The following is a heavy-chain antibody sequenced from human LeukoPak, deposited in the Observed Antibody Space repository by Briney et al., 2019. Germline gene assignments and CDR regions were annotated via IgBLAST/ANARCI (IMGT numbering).Heavy chain of an antibody. CDR2: ISSTGIT. CDR3: AFSGWFWGAFDY. V-gene: IGHV4-39*01. Sequence: SETLSLTCSVSGGSISISNYFWGWIRQPPGKGLEWIASISSTGITHYHPSLESRISVSVETSKNQFSLKLTSLTAADTAVYYCAFSGWFWGAFDYWGQGILVTVSS. CDR1: GGSISISNYF. J-gene: IGHJ4*02. D-gene: IGHD6-19*01.